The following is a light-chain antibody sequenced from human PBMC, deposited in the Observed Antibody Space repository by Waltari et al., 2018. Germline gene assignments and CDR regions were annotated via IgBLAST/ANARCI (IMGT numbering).Light chain of an antibody. V-gene: IGLV1-40*01. Sequence: SVLPQPPSVTGAAGQRVSTTFTGRRANIRDGHALDSYQQVPGSAPKLVIFNNNTRPSGVPDRFSGSKSGTSASLAITGLQAEDEADYYCQSSDSSLRGLMFGGGTRLTVL. CDR1: RANIRDGHA. J-gene: IGLJ3*02. CDR3: QSSDSSLRGLM. CDR2: NNN.